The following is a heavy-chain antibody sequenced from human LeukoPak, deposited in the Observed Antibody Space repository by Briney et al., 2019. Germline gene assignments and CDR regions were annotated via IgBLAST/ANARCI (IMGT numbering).Heavy chain of an antibody. CDR1: GGSIGTYY. CDR2: IYTSGTT. J-gene: IGHJ6*03. D-gene: IGHD2-2*01. V-gene: IGHV4-4*07. CDR3: ARHDYQLLSGSFYYYVDV. Sequence: SETLSLTCTVSGGSIGTYYWSWIRQPAGKGLEWIGRIYTSGTTNYNPSLKSRVTMSVDTSKNQFSLKLSSVTAADTAVYYCARHDYQLLSGSFYYYVDVWGKGTTVSVSS.